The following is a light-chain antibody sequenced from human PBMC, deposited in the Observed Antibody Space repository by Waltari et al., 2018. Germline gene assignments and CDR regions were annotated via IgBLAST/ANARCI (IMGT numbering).Light chain of an antibody. CDR1: QSVFFSSDNKNY. V-gene: IGKV4-1*01. J-gene: IGKJ2*01. Sequence: DIVMTQSPDSLAVSLGERATVNCKSSQSVFFSSDNKNYLAWYQQKPGQPPKVLIYWASTRESGVPDRFSGSGSGTDFTLAINNLQPEDFATYYCQQYYRYYTFGQGTKLEIK. CDR3: QQYYRYYT. CDR2: WAS.